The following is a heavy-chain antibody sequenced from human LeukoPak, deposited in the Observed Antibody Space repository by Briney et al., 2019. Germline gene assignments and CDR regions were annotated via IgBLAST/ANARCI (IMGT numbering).Heavy chain of an antibody. CDR2: ISSGSSYI. Sequence: GGSLRLSCAASKFTFSSYNMNWVRQAPGKGLEWVSSISSGSSYIYYADSVKGRFTISRDNTKNSLYLQMNSLRAEDTAVYYCARFRSYNFDYWGQGTLLTVSS. CDR3: ARFRSYNFDY. J-gene: IGHJ4*02. CDR1: KFTFSSYN. V-gene: IGHV3-21*04. D-gene: IGHD1-26*01.